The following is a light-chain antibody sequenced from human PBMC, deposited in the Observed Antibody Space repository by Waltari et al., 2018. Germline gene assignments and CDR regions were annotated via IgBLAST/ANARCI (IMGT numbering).Light chain of an antibody. CDR3: QQRSNWPSLT. CDR1: QSVSSY. CDR2: DAS. Sequence: EIVLTQSPATLSLSPGARATLSSRASQSVSSYLAWYQQKPGQAPRLLIYDASNRATGIPARFSGSGSGTDFTLTISSLEPEDFAVYYCQQRSNWPSLTFGGGTKVEIK. J-gene: IGKJ4*01. V-gene: IGKV3-11*01.